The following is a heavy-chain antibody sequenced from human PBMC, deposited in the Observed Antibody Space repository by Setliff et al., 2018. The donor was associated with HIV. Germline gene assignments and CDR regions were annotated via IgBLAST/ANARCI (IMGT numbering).Heavy chain of an antibody. CDR3: AKEQVPAAIQFHNYYNDV. Sequence: GGSLRLSCAASGFTFSNYGMHWVRQAPGKGLEWVAVIWNDANNKYYADSVKGRFTISIDNSKNTLYLQMNSLRAEDTDVYYCAKEQVPAAIQFHNYYNDVWGKGTTVTVSS. CDR2: IWNDANNK. V-gene: IGHV3-33*06. CDR1: GFTFSNYG. D-gene: IGHD2-2*01. J-gene: IGHJ6*03.